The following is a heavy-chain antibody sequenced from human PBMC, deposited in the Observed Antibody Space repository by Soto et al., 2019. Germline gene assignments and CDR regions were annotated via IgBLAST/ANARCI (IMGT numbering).Heavy chain of an antibody. CDR2: ISYDGSNK. CDR3: ARDHGGSTYYYYGMDV. Sequence: PGGSLRLSCAASGFTFSSYAMHWVRQAPGKGLEWVAVISYDGSNKYYADSVKGRFTISRDNSKNTLYLQMNSLRAEDTAVYYCARDHGGSTYYYYGMDVWGQGTTVTVS. J-gene: IGHJ6*02. V-gene: IGHV3-30-3*01. D-gene: IGHD2-15*01. CDR1: GFTFSSYA.